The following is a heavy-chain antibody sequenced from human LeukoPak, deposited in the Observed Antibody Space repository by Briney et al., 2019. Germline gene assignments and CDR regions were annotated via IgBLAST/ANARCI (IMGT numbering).Heavy chain of an antibody. CDR3: ARIQGMDYGDYRIDY. D-gene: IGHD4-17*01. CDR1: GFSLSTSGMC. CDR2: IDWDDDK. V-gene: IGHV2-70*11. Sequence: SGPTLVNPTQTLTLTCTFSGFSLSTSGMCVSWIRQPPGKALEWLARIDWDDDKYYSTSLKTRLTISKDTSKNQVVLTMTNMDPVDTATYYCARIQGMDYGDYRIDYWGQGTLVTVSS. J-gene: IGHJ4*02.